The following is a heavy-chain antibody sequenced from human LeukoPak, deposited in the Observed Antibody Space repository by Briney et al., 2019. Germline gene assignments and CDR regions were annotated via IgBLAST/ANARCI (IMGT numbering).Heavy chain of an antibody. CDR2: ISYDGSNK. CDR1: GFTFSSYG. V-gene: IGHV3-30*18. Sequence: GRSLRLSCAASGFTFSSYGMHWVRQAPGKGLEWVAVISYDGSNKYYADSVKGRFTISRDNSKNTLYLQMNSLRAEDTAVYYCAKDSSGHYPYFDYWGQGTLVTVSS. J-gene: IGHJ4*02. D-gene: IGHD3-22*01. CDR3: AKDSSGHYPYFDY.